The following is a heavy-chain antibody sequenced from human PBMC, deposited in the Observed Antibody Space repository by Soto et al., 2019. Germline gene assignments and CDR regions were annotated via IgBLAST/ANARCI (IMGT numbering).Heavy chain of an antibody. D-gene: IGHD3-3*01. CDR3: ATLPIFGVFTDV. Sequence: QVQLVESGGALVKHGGTLRLSCAGSGFTFSDYYINWIRQAPGTGLEWISYIDSSGTIRYYADSVRGRFTISRDNARNSVSLQLSSLRAEDTAVYYSATLPIFGVFTDVLREGTTVTVS. V-gene: IGHV3-11*01. CDR2: IDSSGTIR. CDR1: GFTFSDYY. J-gene: IGHJ6*02.